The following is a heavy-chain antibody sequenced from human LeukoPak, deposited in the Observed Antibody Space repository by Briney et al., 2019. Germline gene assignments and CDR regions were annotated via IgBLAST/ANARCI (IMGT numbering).Heavy chain of an antibody. J-gene: IGHJ3*02. D-gene: IGHD3-10*01. CDR1: GFTFSSYS. CDR3: ARDLGENAFDI. CDR2: ISSSSSYI. Sequence: GGSLRLSCAASGFTFSSYSMNWVRQAPGKGLEWVSSISSSSSYIYYADSVKDRFTISRDNAKNSLYLQMNSLRAEDTAVYYCARDLGENAFDIWGQGTMVTVSS. V-gene: IGHV3-21*01.